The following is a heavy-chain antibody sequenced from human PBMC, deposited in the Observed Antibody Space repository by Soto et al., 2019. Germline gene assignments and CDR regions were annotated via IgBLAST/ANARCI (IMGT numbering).Heavy chain of an antibody. Sequence: DVQLVESGGGLVQPGRSLRLSCAASGFTFDDYAMHWVRQAPGKGLEWVSGISWNSGSIGYADSVKGRFTISRDNAKNSLYLQMNSLRAEDTALYYCAKDRGLVLSFYFDYWGQGTLFTVSS. CDR2: ISWNSGSI. V-gene: IGHV3-9*01. J-gene: IGHJ4*02. CDR1: GFTFDDYA. D-gene: IGHD6-19*01. CDR3: AKDRGLVLSFYFDY.